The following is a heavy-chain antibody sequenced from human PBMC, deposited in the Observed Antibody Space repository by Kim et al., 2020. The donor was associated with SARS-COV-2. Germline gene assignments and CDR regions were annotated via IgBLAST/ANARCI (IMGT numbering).Heavy chain of an antibody. CDR1: GFSLSTSGVG. CDR3: AHSRWEGYYGSGSSFDP. D-gene: IGHD3-10*01. J-gene: IGHJ5*02. CDR2: IYWDDDK. V-gene: IGHV2-5*02. Sequence: SGPTLVNPTQTLTLTCTFSGFSLSTSGVGVGWIRQPPGKALEWLALIYWDDDKRYSPSLKSRLTITKDTSKNQVVLTMTNMDPVDTATYYCAHSRWEGYYGSGSSFDPWGQGTLVTVSS.